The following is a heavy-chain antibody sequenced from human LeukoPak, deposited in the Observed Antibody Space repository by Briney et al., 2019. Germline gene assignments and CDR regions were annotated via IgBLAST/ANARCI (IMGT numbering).Heavy chain of an antibody. CDR2: IYTSGST. J-gene: IGHJ5*02. Sequence: PSQTLSLTCTVSGGSISSGSYYWSWIRQPAGKGLEWIGRIYTSGSTNYNPSLKSRVTISVDTSKNQFSLKLSSVTAADTAVYYCARGSVPAAIGNWGWFDPWGQGTLVTVSS. CDR3: ARGSVPAAIGNWGWFDP. CDR1: GGSISSGSYY. V-gene: IGHV4-61*02. D-gene: IGHD2-2*02.